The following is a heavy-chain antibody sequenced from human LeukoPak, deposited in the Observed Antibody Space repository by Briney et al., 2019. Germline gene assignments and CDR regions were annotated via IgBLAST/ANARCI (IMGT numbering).Heavy chain of an antibody. CDR1: GFTFSSYA. CDR2: ISGSGGST. Sequence: PGGSLRLSCAASGFTFSSYAMSWVRQAPGKGLEWVSAISGSGGSTYYADSVKGRFTISRDNSKNTLYLQMNSLRAEDTALYYCAKTLGFRYGDQYYFDYWGQGTLVTVSS. CDR3: AKTLGFRYGDQYYFDY. V-gene: IGHV3-23*01. J-gene: IGHJ4*02. D-gene: IGHD4-17*01.